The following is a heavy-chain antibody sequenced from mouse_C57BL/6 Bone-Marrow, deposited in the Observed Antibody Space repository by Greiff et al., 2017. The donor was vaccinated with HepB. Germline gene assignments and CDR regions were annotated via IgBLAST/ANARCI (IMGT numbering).Heavy chain of an antibody. V-gene: IGHV5-12*01. CDR3: ARSHYFDY. J-gene: IGHJ2*01. CDR2: ISNGGGST. CDR1: GFTFSDYY. Sequence: EVKVVESGGGLVQPGGSLKLSCAASGFTFSDYYMYWVRQTPEKRLEWVAYISNGGGSTYYPDTVKGRFTISRDNAKNTLYLQMSRLKSEDTAMYYCARSHYFDYWGQGTTLTVSS.